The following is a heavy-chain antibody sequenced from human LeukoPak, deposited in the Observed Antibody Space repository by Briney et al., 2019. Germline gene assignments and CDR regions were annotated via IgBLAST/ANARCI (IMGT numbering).Heavy chain of an antibody. Sequence: ASVKVSCKASGYTFTGYYMNWVRQAPGQGLEWMGWINPNSGATNYAQKFQGRVTMTRDPSISTAYMELSGLTSDDTAVYYCARTREYSSSWYFPPFDPLGQGTLVTVSS. J-gene: IGHJ5*02. D-gene: IGHD6-13*01. CDR2: INPNSGAT. CDR3: ARTREYSSSWYFPPFDP. CDR1: GYTFTGYY. V-gene: IGHV1-2*02.